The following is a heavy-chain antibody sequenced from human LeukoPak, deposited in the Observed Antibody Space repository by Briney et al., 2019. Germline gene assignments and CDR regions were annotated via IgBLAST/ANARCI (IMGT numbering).Heavy chain of an antibody. CDR2: VYPVDSDT. CDR3: TRLGYYYESSGYSDY. V-gene: IGHV5-51*01. CDR1: GYSFIDHW. D-gene: IGHD3-22*01. J-gene: IGHJ4*02. Sequence: GESLKISCKCSGYSFIDHWIGWVCQTPEKGLEWMGIVYPVDSDTRYSPSFQGQVTISADTSINTAYLQWSSLKASDSAIYYCTRLGYYYESSGYSDYWGQGTLVTVSS.